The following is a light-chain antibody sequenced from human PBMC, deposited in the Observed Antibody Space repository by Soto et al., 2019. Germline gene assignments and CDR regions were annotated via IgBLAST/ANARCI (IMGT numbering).Light chain of an antibody. CDR3: QQYSNYSYT. J-gene: IGKJ2*01. Sequence: DIQMTQSRPTLSASIGDRVTITCRASQSVSNWLAWYQQKPGKAPKLLIYKASSLESGVPSTFSGSESGTEFTLTISSLRPDDFGTYFCQQYSNYSYTFGQGTNLEIK. V-gene: IGKV1-5*03. CDR2: KAS. CDR1: QSVSNW.